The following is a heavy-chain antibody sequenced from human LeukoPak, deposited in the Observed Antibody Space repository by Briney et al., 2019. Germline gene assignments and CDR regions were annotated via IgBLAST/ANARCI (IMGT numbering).Heavy chain of an antibody. CDR3: ARDRGYGVNYFDY. CDR1: GVSITSGGYS. J-gene: IGHJ4*02. Sequence: SQTLSLTCAVSGVSITSGGYSWSWIRQPPGKGLEWTGYIGHSGNTYYNPSLRRRVTISVDTSNDQFSLKLSSVTAADTAVYYCARDRGYGVNYFDYWGQGTLVSAAS. CDR2: IGHSGNT. D-gene: IGHD5-12*01. V-gene: IGHV4-30-2*01.